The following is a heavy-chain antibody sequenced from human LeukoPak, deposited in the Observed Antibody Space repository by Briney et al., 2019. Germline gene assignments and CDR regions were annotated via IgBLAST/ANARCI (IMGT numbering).Heavy chain of an antibody. CDR3: AKDQGGKDGYNSFDY. D-gene: IGHD5-24*01. V-gene: IGHV3-30*18. CDR2: ISYDGSNK. J-gene: IGHJ4*02. CDR1: YX. Sequence: YXXHWVRXAPGKGLEWVAVISYDGSNKYYADSVKGRFTISRDNSKNTLYLQMNSLRAEDTAVYYCAKDQGGKDGYNSFDYWGQGTLVTVSS.